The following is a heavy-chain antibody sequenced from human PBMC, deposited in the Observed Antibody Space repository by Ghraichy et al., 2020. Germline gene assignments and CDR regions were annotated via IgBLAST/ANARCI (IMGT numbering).Heavy chain of an antibody. CDR1: GYTFTGYY. V-gene: IGHV1-2*02. J-gene: IGHJ4*02. Sequence: ASVKVSCKTSGYTFTGYYIHWVRQAPGQGLEWVGSINPYSGDTNSAQNFQGRVTMTRDTSITTAYMDLSSLRSDDTAMYYCARGRAVPVLLDWGQGTLVTVSA. CDR2: INPYSGDT. D-gene: IGHD2-2*01. CDR3: ARGRAVPVLLD.